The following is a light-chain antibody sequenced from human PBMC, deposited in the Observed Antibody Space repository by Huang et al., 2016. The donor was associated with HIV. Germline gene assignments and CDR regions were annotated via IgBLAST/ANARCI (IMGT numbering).Light chain of an antibody. CDR2: DAS. J-gene: IGKJ1*01. CDR3: QQRSNWPRT. Sequence: EIVLTQSPATLSLSPGERATLSCRASQSISSYLAWYQQKPGQAPRLLIYDASNRATGHPARFSGSGSGTDFTLTISSLEPEDCAVYYCQQRSNWPRTFGRGTKVEI. CDR1: QSISSY. V-gene: IGKV3-11*01.